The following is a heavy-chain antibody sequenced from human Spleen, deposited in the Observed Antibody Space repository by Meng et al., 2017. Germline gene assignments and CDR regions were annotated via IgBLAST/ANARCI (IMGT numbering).Heavy chain of an antibody. CDR3: ARDLWELRYKAPFDP. CDR1: GGSISSGRYY. V-gene: IGHV4-39*07. CDR2: VYYSGIT. J-gene: IGHJ5*02. Sequence: QEAGPGPVKPSETLPLTCAVSGGSISSGRYYWNWIRQAPGKGLEWIGSVYYSGITYYNPSLESRVTISVDTSKNQFSLKLSSVTAADTAVYYCARDLWELRYKAPFDPWGQGILVTVSS. D-gene: IGHD3-16*01.